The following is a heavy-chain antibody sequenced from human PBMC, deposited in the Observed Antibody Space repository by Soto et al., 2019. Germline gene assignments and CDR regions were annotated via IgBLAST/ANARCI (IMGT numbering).Heavy chain of an antibody. CDR1: GFTFSSYA. CDR3: ARDRMFYGMDV. J-gene: IGHJ6*02. V-gene: IGHV3-53*01. Sequence: GGSLRLSCAASGFTFSSYAMHWVRQAPGKGQEWVSSIYSGGSTHYADSVKGRFTISRDDSKNTVSLQMNSLRAEDTDVYYCARDRMFYGMDVWGQGTTVTVSS. D-gene: IGHD3-10*02. CDR2: IYSGGST.